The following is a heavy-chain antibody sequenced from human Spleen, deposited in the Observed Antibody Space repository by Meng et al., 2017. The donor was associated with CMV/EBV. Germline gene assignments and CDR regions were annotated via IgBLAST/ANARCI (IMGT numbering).Heavy chain of an antibody. J-gene: IGHJ6*02. D-gene: IGHD2-2*01. V-gene: IGHV3-66*01. Sequence: GESLKISCAASGFSVSSNYMSWVRQTPGKGLEGVSVIESGGSTYYADSVKGRFTISRDNAKNSLYLQMNSLRAEDTAVYYCARECCSSTSCWCYYGMDVWGQGTTVTVSS. CDR2: IESGGST. CDR3: ARECCSSTSCWCYYGMDV. CDR1: GFSVSSNY.